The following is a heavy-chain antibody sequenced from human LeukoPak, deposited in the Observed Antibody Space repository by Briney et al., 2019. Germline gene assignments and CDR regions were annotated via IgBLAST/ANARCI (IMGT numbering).Heavy chain of an antibody. CDR1: GFTFSSYA. V-gene: IGHV3-23*01. CDR2: ISGSGGST. Sequence: PGGSLRLSCAASGFTFSSYAMSWVRQAPGKGLEWVSAISGSGGSTYYADSVKGRFTISRDNSKNTLYLQMNSLRAEDTAVYYCAKDDLEQQLVLFYAFDIWAKGQWSPSLQ. D-gene: IGHD6-13*01. CDR3: AKDDLEQQLVLFYAFDI. J-gene: IGHJ3*02.